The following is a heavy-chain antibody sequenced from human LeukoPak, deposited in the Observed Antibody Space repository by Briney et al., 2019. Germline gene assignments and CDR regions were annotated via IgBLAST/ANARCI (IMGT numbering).Heavy chain of an antibody. V-gene: IGHV1-2*02. CDR2: INPNSGGT. CDR3: ARGYYYDSSGPDPFGI. D-gene: IGHD3-22*01. CDR1: GYTFTGYY. J-gene: IGHJ3*02. Sequence: ASVKVSCMATGYTFTGYYMRWVRQAPGQGLEWMGWINPNSGGTNYAQKFKGRVTMTKDTSISTAYMELSRLRSDDTAVYYCARGYYYDSSGPDPFGICGQGTMVTVSS.